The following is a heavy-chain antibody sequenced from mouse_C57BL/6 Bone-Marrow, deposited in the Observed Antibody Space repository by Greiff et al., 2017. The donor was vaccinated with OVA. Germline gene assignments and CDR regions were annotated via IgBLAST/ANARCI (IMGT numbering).Heavy chain of an antibody. CDR1: GYTFTSYW. J-gene: IGHJ3*01. V-gene: IGHV1-55*01. CDR3: ARCHHYYGLAY. Sequence: VKLQQPGAELVKPGASVKMSCKASGYTFTSYWITWVKQRPGQGLEWIGDIYPGSGSTNYNEKFKSKATLTVDTSSSTAYMQLSSLTSEDSAVYYCARCHHYYGLAYWGQGTLVTVSA. CDR2: IYPGSGST. D-gene: IGHD1-2*01.